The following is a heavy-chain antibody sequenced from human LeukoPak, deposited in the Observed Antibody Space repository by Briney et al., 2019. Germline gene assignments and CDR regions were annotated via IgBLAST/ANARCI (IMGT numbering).Heavy chain of an antibody. Sequence: PGGSLRLSCAASGFTFSSYSMNWVRQAPGKGLEWVSSISSSSSYIYYADPVKGRFTISRDNAKNSLYLQMNSLRAEDTAVYYCARDPPEHDAFDIWGQGTMVTVSS. CDR2: ISSSSSYI. V-gene: IGHV3-21*01. CDR1: GFTFSSYS. D-gene: IGHD1-14*01. CDR3: ARDPPEHDAFDI. J-gene: IGHJ3*02.